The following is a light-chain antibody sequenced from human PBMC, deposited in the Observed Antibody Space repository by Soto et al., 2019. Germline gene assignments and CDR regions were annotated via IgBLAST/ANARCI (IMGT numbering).Light chain of an antibody. CDR2: REP. CDR3: QQYNSYRT. J-gene: IGKJ1*01. V-gene: IGKV1-5*03. Sequence: DIQMTQSRSTLSASVGYRVTITCPASQRISCGLAWYQQKRGKAPQLLFYREPSLESGVPSRASGSGSGTEFTRTISGLQPDDFATYNCQQYNSYRTFGQGTKVEIK. CDR1: QRISCG.